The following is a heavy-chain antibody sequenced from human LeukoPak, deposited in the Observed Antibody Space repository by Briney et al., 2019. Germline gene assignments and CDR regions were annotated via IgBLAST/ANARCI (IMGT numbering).Heavy chain of an antibody. CDR1: GGSISSFSHY. CDR3: ARHGNLVVVPSAKGFDY. D-gene: IGHD2-2*01. J-gene: IGHJ4*02. Sequence: SETLSLTCTVSGGSISSFSHYWGWIRQPPGKGLEWIGSIYYSGDTYFNPSLKSQVTISVDTSKSHFSLRLSSVTAADTAVYYCARHGNLVVVPSAKGFDYWGQGTLVTVSS. CDR2: IYYSGDT. V-gene: IGHV4-39*01.